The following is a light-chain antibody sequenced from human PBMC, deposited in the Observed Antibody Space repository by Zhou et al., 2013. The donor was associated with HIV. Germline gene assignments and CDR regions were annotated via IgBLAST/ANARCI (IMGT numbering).Light chain of an antibody. CDR1: QSISSW. Sequence: DIQMTQSPSTLSASVGDRVIITCRASQSISSWLAWYQQKPGKAPKLLIYKASILQSGVPSRFSGSASGTEFTLTISSLQPDDFATYYCQQYDSYWTFGQGTKGG. J-gene: IGKJ1*01. V-gene: IGKV1-5*03. CDR3: QQYDSYWT. CDR2: KAS.